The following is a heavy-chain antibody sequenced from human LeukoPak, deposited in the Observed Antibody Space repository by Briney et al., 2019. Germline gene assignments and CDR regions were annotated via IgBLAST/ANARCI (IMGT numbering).Heavy chain of an antibody. V-gene: IGHV3-7*01. CDR1: GFTFRNYW. CDR2: IKQDGGGI. J-gene: IGHJ4*02. Sequence: GGSLRLSCAASGFTFRNYWMSWVRQTPGEALEWVANIKQDGGGIYYLDSVKGRFTISRDNAKNSLYLQMNSLRGDDTAVYYCARDKVTGASYFDYWGQGTLVTVSS. D-gene: IGHD7-27*01. CDR3: ARDKVTGASYFDY.